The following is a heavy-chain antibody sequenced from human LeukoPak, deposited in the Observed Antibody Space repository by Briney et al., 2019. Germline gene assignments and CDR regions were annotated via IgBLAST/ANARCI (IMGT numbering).Heavy chain of an antibody. CDR3: ARESGDEQFSSSWPNGGMIDY. D-gene: IGHD6-13*01. Sequence: SQTLSLTCAISGDSFSSNSAAWNWIRESPSRGLEWLVRTYYRSKWYNDYAVSVKSRITLNPDTSKNQFSLQLNSVTPEDTAVYYCARESGDEQFSSSWPNGGMIDYWGQGTLVTVSS. J-gene: IGHJ4*02. V-gene: IGHV6-1*01. CDR2: TYYRSKWYN. CDR1: GDSFSSNSAA.